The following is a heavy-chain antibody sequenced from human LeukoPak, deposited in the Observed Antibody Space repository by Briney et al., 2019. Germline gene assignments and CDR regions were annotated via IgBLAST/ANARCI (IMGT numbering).Heavy chain of an antibody. D-gene: IGHD3-10*01. V-gene: IGHV1-69*05. CDR3: ASKIPGRSFDP. J-gene: IGHJ5*02. CDR1: GGTFSSYA. Sequence: ASVKVSCKASGGTFSSYAISWVRQAPGQGLEWMGGIIPIFGTANYAQKFQGRVTITTDESTSTAYMELSSLRSEDTAVYYCASKIPGRSFDPWGQGTLDTVSS. CDR2: IIPIFGTA.